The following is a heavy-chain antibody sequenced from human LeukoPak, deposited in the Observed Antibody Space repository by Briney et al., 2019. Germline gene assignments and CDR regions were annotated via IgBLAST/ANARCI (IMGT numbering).Heavy chain of an antibody. D-gene: IGHD3-22*01. Sequence: QTGGSMRLSCAASGFTFSSYWMSWVRQAPGKGLEWVSAITGSGGSTYYADSVKGRFTISRDNSKNTLYLQMNSLRAEDTAVYYCAKVAYYDSSGYTHWGQGTLVTVSS. J-gene: IGHJ4*02. CDR1: GFTFSSYW. CDR3: AKVAYYDSSGYTH. CDR2: ITGSGGST. V-gene: IGHV3-23*01.